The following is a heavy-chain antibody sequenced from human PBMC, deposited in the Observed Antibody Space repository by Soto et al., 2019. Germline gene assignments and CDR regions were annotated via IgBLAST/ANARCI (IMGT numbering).Heavy chain of an antibody. CDR3: ARHRPADYDDYPNWFDP. CDR1: GGSISSSSYY. Sequence: SETLSLTCTVSGGSISSSSYYWGWIRQPPGKGLEWIGSIYYSGSTYYNPSLKSRVTISVDTSKNQFSLKLSSVTAADTAVYYCARHRPADYDDYPNWFDPWGQGTLVTVSS. CDR2: IYYSGST. D-gene: IGHD4-17*01. J-gene: IGHJ5*02. V-gene: IGHV4-39*01.